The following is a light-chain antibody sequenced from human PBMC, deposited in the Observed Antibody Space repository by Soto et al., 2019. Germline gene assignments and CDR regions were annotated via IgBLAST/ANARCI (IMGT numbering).Light chain of an antibody. CDR1: QGIANY. CDR3: QKYNSSPWT. V-gene: IGKV1-27*01. Sequence: DIQMTQSPSSLSASVRDRVTITCRASQGIANYFAWYQQKPGKVPKLLIYAASTLQSGVPSRFSGSGSGTDFTLTISSLQPEDVANYYCQKYNSSPWTFGQGTKVEIK. J-gene: IGKJ1*01. CDR2: AAS.